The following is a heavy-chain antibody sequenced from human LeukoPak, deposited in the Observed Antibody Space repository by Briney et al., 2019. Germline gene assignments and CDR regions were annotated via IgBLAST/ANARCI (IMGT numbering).Heavy chain of an antibody. CDR3: TRDHGDSRDGSNDPYAFDL. D-gene: IGHD5-24*01. V-gene: IGHV1-2*02. Sequence: ASVKVSCKASGYNFPGHYMHWMRQAPGQGPEWMGWINCRSGETTYAEKFQGRVALTRDMAISTAYMELSSLISDDSAVYYCTRDHGDSRDGSNDPYAFDLWGQGTMVTVSS. CDR2: INCRSGET. CDR1: GYNFPGHY. J-gene: IGHJ3*01.